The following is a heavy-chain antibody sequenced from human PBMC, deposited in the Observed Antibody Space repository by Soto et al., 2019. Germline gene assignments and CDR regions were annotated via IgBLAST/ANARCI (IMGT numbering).Heavy chain of an antibody. CDR3: ARDEAQPGRPVYYYYYGMDV. J-gene: IGHJ6*02. CDR2: ISYDGSNK. V-gene: IGHV3-30-3*01. D-gene: IGHD2-2*01. Sequence: GSLRLSCAASGFTFSSYAMHWVRQAPGKGLEWVAVISYDGSNKYYADSVKGRFTISRDNSKNTLYLQMNSLRAEDTAVYYCARDEAQPGRPVYYYYYGMDVWGQGTTVTVSS. CDR1: GFTFSSYA.